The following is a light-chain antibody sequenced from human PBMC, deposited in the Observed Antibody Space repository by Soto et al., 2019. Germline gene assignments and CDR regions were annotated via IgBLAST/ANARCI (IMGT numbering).Light chain of an antibody. V-gene: IGKV3-20*01. CDR3: QQYSSSPIFT. CDR1: QSVSSSY. Sequence: EIVLTQSPGTLSLSPGERATLSCRASQSVSSSYLAWYQQKPGQAPRLLIYGASSRVTGIPDRFSGSGSGTDFTLTISRLEPEDFAVYYCQQYSSSPIFTFGPVTKVDI. J-gene: IGKJ3*01. CDR2: GAS.